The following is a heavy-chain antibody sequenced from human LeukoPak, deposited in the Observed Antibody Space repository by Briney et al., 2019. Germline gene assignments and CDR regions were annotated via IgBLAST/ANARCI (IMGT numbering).Heavy chain of an antibody. Sequence: PSETLSLTCTVSGGSISSSSYFWGWIRQPPGKGLEWIGSTYYDGSTYYNPSLKSRVTISRDTSKDQFSLRLSSVTAADTAVYFCARHGFEYILDTNMRYYYMDVWGKGTTVTVSS. V-gene: IGHV4-39*07. CDR2: TYYDGST. CDR1: GGSISSSSYF. D-gene: IGHD6-6*01. CDR3: ARHGFEYILDTNMRYYYMDV. J-gene: IGHJ6*03.